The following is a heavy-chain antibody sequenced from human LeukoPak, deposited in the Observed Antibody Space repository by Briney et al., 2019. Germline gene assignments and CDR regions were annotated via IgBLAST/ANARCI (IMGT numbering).Heavy chain of an antibody. D-gene: IGHD3-3*01. Sequence: ASVKVSCRASGYTFNVYYIHWVRQAPGQGLEWMGIINPSGGSTSYAQKFQGRVTMTRDTSTSTVYMELSSLRSEDTAVYYCARDPSLGSGPFDYWGQGTLVTVSS. CDR2: INPSGGST. J-gene: IGHJ4*02. CDR1: GYTFNVYY. V-gene: IGHV1-46*02. CDR3: ARDPSLGSGPFDY.